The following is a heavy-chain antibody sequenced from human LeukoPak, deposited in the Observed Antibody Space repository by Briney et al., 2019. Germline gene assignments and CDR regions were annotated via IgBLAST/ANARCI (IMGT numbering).Heavy chain of an antibody. CDR3: ARRSRGIGLDY. J-gene: IGHJ4*02. V-gene: IGHV3-7*01. CDR2: IKQDGSEK. Sequence: GGSLRLSCAASGFTFSSYAMSWVRQAPGKGLEWVANIKQDGSEKYYVDSVKGRFTISRDNAKNSLYLQMNSLRAEDTAVYYCARRSRGIGLDYWGQGTLVTVSS. D-gene: IGHD3-10*01. CDR1: GFTFSSYA.